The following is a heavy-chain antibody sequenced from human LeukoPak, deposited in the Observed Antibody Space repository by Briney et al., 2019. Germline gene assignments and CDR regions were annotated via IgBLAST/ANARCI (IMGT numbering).Heavy chain of an antibody. CDR1: GFTFSSYE. Sequence: GGSLRLSCAASGFTFSSYEMNWVRQAPGKGLEWVSYISSSGSTIYYADSVKGRFTISRDNAKNSLYLQMNSLRAEDTAVYYCARDLIVVTSHFDYWGQGTLVTVSS. CDR3: ARDLIVVTSHFDY. V-gene: IGHV3-48*03. CDR2: ISSSGSTI. J-gene: IGHJ4*02. D-gene: IGHD4-23*01.